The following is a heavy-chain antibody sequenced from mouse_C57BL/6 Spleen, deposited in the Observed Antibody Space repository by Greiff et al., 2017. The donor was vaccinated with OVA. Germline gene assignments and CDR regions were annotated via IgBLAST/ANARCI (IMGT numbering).Heavy chain of an antibody. V-gene: IGHV2-6-1*01. Sequence: VMLVESGPGLVAPSQSLSITCTVSGFSLTSYGVHWVRQPPGKGLEWLVVIWSDGSTNYNSALTSRLSISKDNSKSQVFLKMNSLHTDDTARYYCARHDYDGGFAYWGQGTLVTVSA. D-gene: IGHD2-4*01. CDR2: IWSDGST. CDR1: GFSLTSYG. CDR3: ARHDYDGGFAY. J-gene: IGHJ3*01.